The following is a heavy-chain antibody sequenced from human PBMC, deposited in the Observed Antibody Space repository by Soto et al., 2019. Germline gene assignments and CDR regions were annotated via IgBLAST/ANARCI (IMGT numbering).Heavy chain of an antibody. CDR1: GFTFNDFG. CDR3: ARDDCTSGRCYLGLL. Sequence: QVQLVESGGDVVQPGRSLRLSCAASGFTFNDFGMHWVRQAPGKGLEWVAGIWSDGSNKNYVDSVKGRFTISRDNSKNTLYLQMTILRVEDTAVYCCARDDCTSGRCYLGLLWGKGALVAVSS. CDR2: IWSDGSNK. D-gene: IGHD2-8*01. V-gene: IGHV3-33*01. J-gene: IGHJ4*02.